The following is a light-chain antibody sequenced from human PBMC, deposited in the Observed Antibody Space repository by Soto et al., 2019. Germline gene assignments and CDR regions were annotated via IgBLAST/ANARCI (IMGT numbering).Light chain of an antibody. CDR3: MQALQTPIT. Sequence: DIVMTQSPLSLPVTPGEPASISCRSSQSLLHGNGYNYLDWYLQKPGQSPQLLIYLGSNRASGVPDRFSGSGSGTDFTLKISRLEAEDVGVYYCMQALQTPITFGQGTRLDIK. CDR2: LGS. V-gene: IGKV2-28*01. J-gene: IGKJ5*01. CDR1: QSLLHGNGYNY.